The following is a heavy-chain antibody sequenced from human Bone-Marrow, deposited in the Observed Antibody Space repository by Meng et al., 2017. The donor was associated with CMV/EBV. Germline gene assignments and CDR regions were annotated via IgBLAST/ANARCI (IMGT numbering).Heavy chain of an antibody. D-gene: IGHD2-2*01. CDR2: IRYDGSNK. J-gene: IGHJ4*02. Sequence: GSLKISCAASGFTFSSYGMHWVRQAPGKGLEWVAFIRYDGSNKYYADSVKGRFTISRDNSKNTLYLQMNSLRAEDTAVYYCAKDQGEKYCSSTSCHSYFDYWGQGTLVTVSS. CDR1: GFTFSSYG. V-gene: IGHV3-30*02. CDR3: AKDQGEKYCSSTSCHSYFDY.